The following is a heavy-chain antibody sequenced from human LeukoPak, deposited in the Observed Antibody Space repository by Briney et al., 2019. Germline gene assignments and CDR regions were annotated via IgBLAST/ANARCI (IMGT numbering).Heavy chain of an antibody. CDR2: IYYSGST. V-gene: IGHV4-59*01. J-gene: IGHJ4*02. CDR1: GGSISSYY. Sequence: SETLSLTCTVSGGSISSYYWSWIRQPPGKGLEWIGYIYYSGSTNYNPSLKSRVTISVDTSKNQFSLKLSSVTAADAAVYYCARDSGGNSGVDYWGQGTLVTVSS. CDR3: ARDSGGNSGVDY. D-gene: IGHD4-23*01.